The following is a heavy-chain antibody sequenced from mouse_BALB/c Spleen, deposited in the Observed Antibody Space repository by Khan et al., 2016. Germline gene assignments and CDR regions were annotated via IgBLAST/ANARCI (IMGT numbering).Heavy chain of an antibody. V-gene: IGHV3-2*02. D-gene: IGHD1-1*01. CDR1: GYSITSDYA. CDR2: ISNSGST. J-gene: IGHJ2*01. CDR3: ARDYCGSSYVDY. Sequence: EVQLQESGPGLVKPSQSLSLTCTVTGYSITSDYAWNWIRQFPGNKLEWMGNISNSGSTSYNPSLKSRISITRDTSKNQFFLQMNSMTTEEAATYYGARDYCGSSYVDYWRQGTTLTVSS.